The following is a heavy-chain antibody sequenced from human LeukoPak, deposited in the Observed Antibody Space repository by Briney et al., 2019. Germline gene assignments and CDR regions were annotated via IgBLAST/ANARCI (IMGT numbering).Heavy chain of an antibody. Sequence: SETLSLTCTVSGGSVNSNTYYWTWIRQPPGKGLEWIGHMYYSGHVDYNPSLKSRLTMSLDTSKNQFSLKLASVSAADTAVYYCARMVRFGEVTGYYYGMDVWGRGTTVIVSS. J-gene: IGHJ6*04. CDR2: MYYSGHV. V-gene: IGHV4-61*01. CDR3: ARMVRFGEVTGYYYGMDV. D-gene: IGHD3-10*01. CDR1: GGSVNSNTYY.